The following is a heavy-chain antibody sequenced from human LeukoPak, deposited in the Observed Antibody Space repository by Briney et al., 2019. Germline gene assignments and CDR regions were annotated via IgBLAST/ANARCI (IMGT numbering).Heavy chain of an antibody. J-gene: IGHJ4*02. CDR2: ITGGSDYI. CDR1: GFTFSRYS. D-gene: IGHD6-13*01. V-gene: IGHV3-21*04. Sequence: GGSLRLSCAASGFTFSRYSVNWVRQAPGKGLEWVSCITGGSDYIFYADSVRGRFTISRDNAKNSLYLQMNSLRAEDTALYYCAKDIRPGYSSSWYDYWGQGTLVTVSS. CDR3: AKDIRPGYSSSWYDY.